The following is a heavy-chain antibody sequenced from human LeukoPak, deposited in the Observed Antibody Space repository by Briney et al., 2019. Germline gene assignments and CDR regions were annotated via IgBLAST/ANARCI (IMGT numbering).Heavy chain of an antibody. CDR3: ARARYCSSTSCFLDY. CDR2: ISTSGDST. D-gene: IGHD2-2*01. CDR1: GFTFSSYG. V-gene: IGHV3-23*01. Sequence: GGSLRLSCAASGFTFSSYGMHWVRQAPGKGLEWVSTISTSGDSTYYADSVKGRFTISRDNSKNTLYLQMNSLTAEDTALHYCARARYCSSTSCFLDYWGQGTLVTVSS. J-gene: IGHJ4*02.